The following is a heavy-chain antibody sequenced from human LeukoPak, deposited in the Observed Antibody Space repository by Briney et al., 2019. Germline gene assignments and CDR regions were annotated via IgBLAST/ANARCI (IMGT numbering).Heavy chain of an antibody. J-gene: IGHJ4*02. V-gene: IGHV3-53*01. D-gene: IGHD1-14*01. CDR1: GFTAITND. CDR2: LYSDGNT. Sequence: GGSLRLSCAASGFTAITNDMTWVRQAPGKGLGWVSVLYSDGNTRYADSVQGRFTISRDNSKNTLYLEMKSLSPDDTAVYYCARGVEPLAANTLAYWGQGTLVTVSS. CDR3: ARGVEPLAANTLAY.